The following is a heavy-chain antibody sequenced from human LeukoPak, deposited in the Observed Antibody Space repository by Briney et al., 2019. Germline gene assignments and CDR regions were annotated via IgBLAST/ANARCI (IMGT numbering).Heavy chain of an antibody. CDR3: ARVDSSGWLIYGMDV. Sequence: GGSLRLSCAASGFTFSSYAMHWVRQAPGKGLDWVTVVSYDGSNKFYADSVKGRFTISRDNSKNTLYLQMNSLRVADTALYYCARVDSSGWLIYGMDVWGQGTTVTVSS. J-gene: IGHJ6*02. D-gene: IGHD6-19*01. CDR1: GFTFSSYA. V-gene: IGHV3-30-3*01. CDR2: VSYDGSNK.